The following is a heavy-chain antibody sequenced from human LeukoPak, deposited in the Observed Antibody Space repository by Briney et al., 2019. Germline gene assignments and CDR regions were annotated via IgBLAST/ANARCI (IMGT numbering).Heavy chain of an antibody. CDR2: IYHSGST. V-gene: IGHV4-38-2*02. D-gene: IGHD5-24*01. J-gene: IGHJ4*02. Sequence: SETLSLTCTVSGYSISSGYYWGWIRQPPGKGLEWIGSIYHSGSTYYNPSLKSRVTISVDTSKNQFSLKLSSVTAADTAVYYCARPDGYNLSPFDYWGQGTLVTVSS. CDR1: GYSISSGYY. CDR3: ARPDGYNLSPFDY.